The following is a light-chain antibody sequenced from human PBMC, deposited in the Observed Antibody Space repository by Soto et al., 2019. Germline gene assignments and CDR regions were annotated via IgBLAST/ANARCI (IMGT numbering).Light chain of an antibody. CDR2: GAS. Sequence: EVVMTQSPATLSVSPGQRATLSCRASQSLNTNLVWYQQKPGQAPRLLIYGASTRATGIPARFSGSGSGTEFTLTISSLQSEDFAVYYCQQYGYWPRTFGQGTKVEIK. CDR1: QSLNTN. J-gene: IGKJ1*01. V-gene: IGKV3-15*01. CDR3: QQYGYWPRT.